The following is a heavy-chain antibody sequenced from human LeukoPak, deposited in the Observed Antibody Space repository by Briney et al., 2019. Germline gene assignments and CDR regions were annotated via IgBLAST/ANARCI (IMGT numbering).Heavy chain of an antibody. D-gene: IGHD3-10*01. CDR3: ARGYGSGSYVHLSDYMDV. CDR2: ISTSSSYI. Sequence: GGSLRLSCAASGFTFSSYSMNWVRQAPGKWLEWVSSISTSSSYIHYADSVKGRFTISRDNAKNSLYLQMNSLRAEDTAVYYCARGYGSGSYVHLSDYMDVWGKGTTVTISS. CDR1: GFTFSSYS. J-gene: IGHJ6*03. V-gene: IGHV3-21*04.